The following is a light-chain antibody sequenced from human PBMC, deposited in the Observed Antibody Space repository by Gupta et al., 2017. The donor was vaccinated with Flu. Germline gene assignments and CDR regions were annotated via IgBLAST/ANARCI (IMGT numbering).Light chain of an antibody. J-gene: IGLJ1*01. Sequence: QSVLTQPPSVSGAPGQRVTISCTGSSSNIGANYDVHWYQHLPGAAPQLLIHGNNNRPSGVPDRFSASKSGTSASLVITGLQADDEADYYCQSCDRNRSAYVFGSGTSVTVL. CDR3: QSCDRNRSAYV. CDR1: SSNIGANYD. V-gene: IGLV1-40*01. CDR2: GNN.